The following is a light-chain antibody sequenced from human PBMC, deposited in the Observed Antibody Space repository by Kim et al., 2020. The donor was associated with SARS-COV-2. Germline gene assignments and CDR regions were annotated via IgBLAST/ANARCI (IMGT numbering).Light chain of an antibody. CDR3: MQALQTPPFT. Sequence: DIVMTQSPLSLPVTPGEPASISCRSSQSLLHSNGYNYLDWYLQKPGQSPQLLIYLGSNRASGVPDRFSGSGSGTDFTLKFSRVEAEDVGVYYCMQALQTPPFTFGQGTKLEI. V-gene: IGKV2-28*01. J-gene: IGKJ2*01. CDR1: QSLLHSNGYNY. CDR2: LGS.